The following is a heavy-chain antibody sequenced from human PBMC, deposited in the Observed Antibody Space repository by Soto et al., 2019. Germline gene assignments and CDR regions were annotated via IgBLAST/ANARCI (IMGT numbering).Heavy chain of an antibody. D-gene: IGHD3-3*01. CDR2: ISAYNGNT. J-gene: IGHJ6*03. Sequence: ASVKVSCKASGYTFTSYGISWVRQAPGQGLEWMGWISAYNGNTNYAQKLQGRVTMTTDTSTSTAYMELRSLRSDDTAVYYCVRLAITIFGVVTDYYYYMDVWGKGTTVTVSS. V-gene: IGHV1-18*01. CDR3: VRLAITIFGVVTDYYYYMDV. CDR1: GYTFTSYG.